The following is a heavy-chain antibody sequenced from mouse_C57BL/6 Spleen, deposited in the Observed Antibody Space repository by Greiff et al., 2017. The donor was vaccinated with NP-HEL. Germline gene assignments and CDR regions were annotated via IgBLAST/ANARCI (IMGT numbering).Heavy chain of an antibody. CDR2: IVPHSCGP. J-gene: IGHJ1*03. CDR3: ARGDYYGSSWYFDV. Sequence: QVQLQQPGAELVKPGASVKLSCKASGYTFTSYWMHWVKQRPGRGLEWIGRIVPHSCGPKYNEKFKSKATLTVDKPSSTAMMQLSSLRSEDSAVYYCARGDYYGSSWYFDVWGTGTTVTVSS. V-gene: IGHV1-72*01. CDR1: GYTFTSYW. D-gene: IGHD1-1*01.